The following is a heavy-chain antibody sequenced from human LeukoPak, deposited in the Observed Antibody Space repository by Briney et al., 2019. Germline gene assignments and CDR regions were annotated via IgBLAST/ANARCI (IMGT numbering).Heavy chain of an antibody. J-gene: IGHJ4*02. CDR3: ARQRRGSYNDYSEGDY. CDR1: GYSFTSYW. Sequence: TGESLKISCKGSGYSFTSYWIGWVRQVPGKGLEWMGVIHPGDSNTRYSPSFQGQVTISVDRSISTAYLQWSSLKASDTAMYYCARQRRGSYNDYSEGDYWGQGTLVTVSS. CDR2: IHPGDSNT. V-gene: IGHV5-51*01. D-gene: IGHD4-11*01.